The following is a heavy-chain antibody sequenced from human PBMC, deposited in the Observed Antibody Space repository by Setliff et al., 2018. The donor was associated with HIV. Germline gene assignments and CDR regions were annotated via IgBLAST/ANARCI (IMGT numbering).Heavy chain of an antibody. Sequence: SVKVSCKASGGTFSSYTINWVRQAPGQGLEWMGGIIPIFGTTNYAQKFQGRVTITTDESTSTAYMELSSLRSEDTALYYCARTREMVRGVITPAFDYWGRGTLVTVSS. J-gene: IGHJ4*02. V-gene: IGHV1-69*05. CDR3: ARTREMVRGVITPAFDY. CDR2: IIPIFGTT. CDR1: GGTFSSYT. D-gene: IGHD3-10*01.